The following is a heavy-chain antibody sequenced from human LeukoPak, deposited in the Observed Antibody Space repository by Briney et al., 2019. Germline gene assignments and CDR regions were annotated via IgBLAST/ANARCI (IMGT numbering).Heavy chain of an antibody. CDR3: ARGGSYLSPLGYFDY. J-gene: IGHJ4*02. CDR2: ISYDGSNK. D-gene: IGHD1-26*01. V-gene: IGHV3-30-3*01. Sequence: PGGSLRLSCAASGFTFSSYAMSWVRQAPGKGLEWVAVISYDGSNKYYADSVKGRFTISRDNSKNTLYLQMNSLRAEDTAVYYFARGGSYLSPLGYFDYWGQGTLVTVSS. CDR1: GFTFSSYA.